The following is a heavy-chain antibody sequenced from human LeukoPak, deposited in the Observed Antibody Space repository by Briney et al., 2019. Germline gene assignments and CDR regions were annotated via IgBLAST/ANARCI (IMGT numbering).Heavy chain of an antibody. J-gene: IGHJ6*02. CDR3: VRQYSSGWNYYYGMDV. CDR2: TYYRSKWYN. V-gene: IGHV6-1*01. Sequence: QTLSLTCAISGDSVSSNSAAWHWIRQSPSRGLEWLGRTYYRSKWYNDYAVSVKSRININPDTSKNQFSLHLNSVTPEDTAVYYCVRQYSSGWNYYYGMDVWGQGTTVTVSS. CDR1: GDSVSSNSAA. D-gene: IGHD6-19*01.